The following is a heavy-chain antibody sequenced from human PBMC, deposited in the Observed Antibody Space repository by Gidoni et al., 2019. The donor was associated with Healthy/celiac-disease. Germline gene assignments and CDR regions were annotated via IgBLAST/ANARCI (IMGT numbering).Heavy chain of an antibody. J-gene: IGHJ4*02. CDR2: ISGSGGSP. CDR1: GITCSSQA. CDR3: AKDEYYYDSSGYPYFDY. D-gene: IGHD3-22*01. V-gene: IGHV3-23*04. Sequence: EGKLVESGGGLGQPGGCLRLAWAAAGITCSSQAMCWVRQAPGQGLEWVSAISGSGGSPYYAASVKGRFTISRDNSKNTLYLQMNSLRAEDTAVYYCAKDEYYYDSSGYPYFDYWGQGTLVTVSS.